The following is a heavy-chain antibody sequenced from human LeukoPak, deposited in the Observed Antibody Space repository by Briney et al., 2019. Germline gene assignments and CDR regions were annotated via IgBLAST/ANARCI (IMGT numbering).Heavy chain of an antibody. V-gene: IGHV1-2*02. CDR3: ARGLEWLTRRHTWFDP. CDR2: INPNSGGK. D-gene: IGHD3-3*01. CDR1: GYTFTGYY. J-gene: IGHJ5*02. Sequence: ASVKVSCKASGYTFTGYYMHWVRQAPGQGLEWMGWINPNSGGKNYVQRFQSRVTMTRDTSISTAYMELSRLRSDDTAVYYCARGLEWLTRRHTWFDPWGQGTLVTVSS.